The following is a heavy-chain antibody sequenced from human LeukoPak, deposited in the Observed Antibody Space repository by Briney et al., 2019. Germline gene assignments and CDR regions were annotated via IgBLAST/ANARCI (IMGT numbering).Heavy chain of an antibody. CDR3: ARSPHRLIGHWFDP. V-gene: IGHV4-39*07. Sequence: SETLSLTCTVSGVTIGNDYYYWGWIRQPPGKGLEWIGSIYYSGSTYYNPSLKSRVTISVDTSKNQFSLRLNSVTAADTAVYYCARSPHRLIGHWFDPWGQGTLVTVSS. CDR2: IYYSGST. CDR1: GVTIGNDYYY. D-gene: IGHD3-16*01. J-gene: IGHJ5*02.